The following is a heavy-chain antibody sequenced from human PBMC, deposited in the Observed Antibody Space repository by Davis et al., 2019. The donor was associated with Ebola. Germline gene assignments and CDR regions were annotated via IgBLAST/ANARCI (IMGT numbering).Heavy chain of an antibody. V-gene: IGHV4-34*01. CDR2: INHSGST. J-gene: IGHJ6*02. D-gene: IGHD3-10*02. CDR3: ARGRLVRGYYYYGMDV. Sequence: SETLSLTCAVYGGSFSGYYWSWIRQPPGKGLEWIGEINHSGSTNYNPSLKSRVTISVDTSKNQFSLKLSSVTAADTAVYYCARGRLVRGYYYYGMDVWGQGTTVTVSS. CDR1: GGSFSGYY.